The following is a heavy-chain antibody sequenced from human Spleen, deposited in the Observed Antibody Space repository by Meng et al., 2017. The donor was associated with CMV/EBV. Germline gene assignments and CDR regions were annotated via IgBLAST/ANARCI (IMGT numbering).Heavy chain of an antibody. CDR2: IRYDGSNE. D-gene: IGHD3/OR15-3a*01. CDR3: AREGLGDYYYYGADV. J-gene: IGHJ6*02. CDR1: GFTFSTYG. Sequence: GESLKISCAASGFTFSTYGMHWVRQAPGKGLEWEAFIRYDGSNEYYADSVKGRFTISRDNSKNTLYLQMNSLRAEDTAEYYCAREGLGDYYYYGADVWGQGTTVTVSS. V-gene: IGHV3-30*02.